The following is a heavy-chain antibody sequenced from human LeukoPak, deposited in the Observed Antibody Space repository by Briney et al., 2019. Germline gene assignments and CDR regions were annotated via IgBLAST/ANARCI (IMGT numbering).Heavy chain of an antibody. J-gene: IGHJ5*02. CDR3: AKCVYSNIYYWFDP. D-gene: IGHD6-13*01. V-gene: IGHV3-43*02. Sequence: GGSLRLSCAASGFTFENYGMHWVRHAPGKGLEWVSLITGNGISTYYADSVKGRFTISRDNSKNSLYLQMNSLRTEDTALYYCAKCVYSNIYYWFDPWGQGTLVSVSS. CDR2: ITGNGIST. CDR1: GFTFENYG.